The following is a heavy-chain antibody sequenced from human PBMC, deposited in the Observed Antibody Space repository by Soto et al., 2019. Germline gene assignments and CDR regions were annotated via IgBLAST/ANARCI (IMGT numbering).Heavy chain of an antibody. CDR1: GYSFAVYW. V-gene: IGHV5-51*01. CDR2: IDPGDSDT. CDR3: ARMMAASGTAFDY. J-gene: IGHJ4*02. D-gene: IGHD6-13*01. Sequence: GESLKISCKGSGYSFAVYWITWVRQTPGKGLEWMGRIDPGDSDTRYSPSFQGQVTISADKSTSTAYLQWSSLKASDTATYYCARMMAASGTAFDYWGQGALVTVSS.